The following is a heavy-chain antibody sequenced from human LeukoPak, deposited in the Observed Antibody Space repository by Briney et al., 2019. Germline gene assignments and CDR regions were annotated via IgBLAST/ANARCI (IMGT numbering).Heavy chain of an antibody. V-gene: IGHV1-2*02. J-gene: IGHJ4*02. CDR1: GYTFTGYY. CDR2: INPNSGGT. Sequence: RASVKVSCKASGYTFTGYYMHWVRQAPGQGLEWMGWINPNSGGTNYAQKFQGRVTMTRDTSISTAYMELSRLTSDDTALYYCARTYTAVHYFDYWGQGTLVTVSS. D-gene: IGHD2-21*02. CDR3: ARTYTAVHYFDY.